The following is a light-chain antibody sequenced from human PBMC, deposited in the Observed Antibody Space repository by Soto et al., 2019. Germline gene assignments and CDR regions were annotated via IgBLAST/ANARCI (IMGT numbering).Light chain of an antibody. V-gene: IGKV1-39*01. CDR2: GAS. CDR3: QQTFSATWT. Sequence: DIQMTQSPTSLSASVGDRVTITCRASQSITTFLNWYQQKPGKAPELLIFGASRLQSGVPSRFSGGGSGTDFTLTISSLQPEDFASYHCQQTFSATWTFGQGTKVEIK. J-gene: IGKJ1*01. CDR1: QSITTF.